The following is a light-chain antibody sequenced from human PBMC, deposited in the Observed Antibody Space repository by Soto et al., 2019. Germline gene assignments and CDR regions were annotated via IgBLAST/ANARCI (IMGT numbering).Light chain of an antibody. CDR2: AAS. V-gene: IGKV1-39*01. J-gene: IGKJ4*01. CDR1: QTISSH. CDR3: QQNYNAHRT. Sequence: DIQMTQSPSSLSAFVGDRVTITCRASQTISSHLTWYQQKPGKAPKLLICAASKLQSGVPSRFTGSGSGTDVTLTITTLQPQDFATYYCQQNYNAHRTFGGGTKVEVK.